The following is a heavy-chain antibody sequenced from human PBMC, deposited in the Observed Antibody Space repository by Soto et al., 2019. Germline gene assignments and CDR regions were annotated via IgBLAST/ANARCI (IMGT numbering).Heavy chain of an antibody. D-gene: IGHD6-13*01. J-gene: IGHJ3*02. CDR2: IKRDGSKN. V-gene: IGHV3-7*05. Sequence: EVQLEESGGDLVQPGGSLRLSCAASGFTLSAYWMTWVRQAPGKGLEWVANIKRDGSKNSYLDSVRGRFTISRDNVGNSLYLQMDSLRADYTALYYCARDVSPGSSSLYLDAFDIWGQGTMVTVSS. CDR1: GFTLSAYW. CDR3: ARDVSPGSSSLYLDAFDI.